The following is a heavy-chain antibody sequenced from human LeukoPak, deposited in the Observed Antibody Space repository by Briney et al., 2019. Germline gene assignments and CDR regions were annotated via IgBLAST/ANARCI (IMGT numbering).Heavy chain of an antibody. J-gene: IGHJ3*02. CDR1: GYTFTSYD. Sequence: SVKVSCKASGYTFTSYDINWVRQATGQGLEWMGGIIPIFGTANYAQKFQGRVTITADKSTSTAYMELSSLRSEDTAVYYCARDHLKSDAFDIWGQGTMVTVSS. CDR2: IIPIFGTA. CDR3: ARDHLKSDAFDI. V-gene: IGHV1-69*06.